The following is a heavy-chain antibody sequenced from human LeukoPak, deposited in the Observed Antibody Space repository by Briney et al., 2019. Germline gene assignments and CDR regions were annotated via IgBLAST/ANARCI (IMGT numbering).Heavy chain of an antibody. J-gene: IGHJ6*02. Sequence: SETLSLTCAVYGGSFSGHYWGWIRQPPGKGLEWIGEINHSGSTNYNPSLKSRVTISVDTSKNQFSLKLSSVTAADTAVYYCARGPLEWLSFYYYYYGMDVWGQGTTVTVSS. CDR2: INHSGST. V-gene: IGHV4-34*01. CDR1: GGSFSGHY. CDR3: ARGPLEWLSFYYYYYGMDV. D-gene: IGHD3-3*01.